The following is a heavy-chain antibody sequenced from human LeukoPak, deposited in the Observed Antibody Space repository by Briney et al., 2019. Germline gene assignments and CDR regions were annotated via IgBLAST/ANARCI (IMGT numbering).Heavy chain of an antibody. CDR3: AHRGTVTTCFDY. D-gene: IGHD4-17*01. J-gene: IGHJ4*02. CDR1: GFTFSSYA. V-gene: IGHV3-23*01. CDR2: IIGSGGST. Sequence: GGSLRLSCAASGFTFSSYAMRWVRQAPGKGLEWVSAIIGSGGSTHYADSVKGRFTISRDNSKNTLYLQMNSLRAEDTAVYYCAHRGTVTTCFDYWGRGTLVTVSS.